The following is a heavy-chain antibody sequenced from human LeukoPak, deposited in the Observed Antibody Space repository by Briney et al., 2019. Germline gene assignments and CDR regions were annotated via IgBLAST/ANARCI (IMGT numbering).Heavy chain of an antibody. D-gene: IGHD2-2*01. CDR2: INPNSGGT. J-gene: IGHJ5*02. V-gene: IGHV1-2*02. CDR1: GYTFTGYY. Sequence: ASVKVSCKASGYTFTGYYMHWVRQAPGQGLEWMGWINPNSGGTNYAQKFQGRVTMTRDTSISTAYMELSRLRSDDTAVYYCARALGYCSSTSCYPWFDPWGQGTLVTVSS. CDR3: ARALGYCSSTSCYPWFDP.